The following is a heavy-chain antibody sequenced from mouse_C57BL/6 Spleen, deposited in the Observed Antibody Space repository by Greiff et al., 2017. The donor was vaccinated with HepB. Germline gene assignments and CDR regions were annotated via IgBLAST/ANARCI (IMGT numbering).Heavy chain of an antibody. J-gene: IGHJ4*01. D-gene: IGHD1-1*01. CDR3: ARGGTTVVGVDY. Sequence: EVHLVESGGDLVKPGGSLKLSCAASGFTFSSYGMSWVRQTPDKRLEWVATISSGGSYTYYPDSVKGRFTISRDNAKNTLYLQMSSLKSEDTAMYYCARGGTTVVGVDYWGQGTSVTVSS. CDR1: GFTFSSYG. CDR2: ISSGGSYT. V-gene: IGHV5-6*01.